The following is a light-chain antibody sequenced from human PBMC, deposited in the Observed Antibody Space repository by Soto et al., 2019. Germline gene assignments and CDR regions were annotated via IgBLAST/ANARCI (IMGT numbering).Light chain of an antibody. J-gene: IGLJ3*02. V-gene: IGLV1-51*01. CDR3: ATWDSRVCAGV. Sequence: QSVLTQPPSVSAAPRQKVTISCSGSSSNIGSNYVSWYQQLPGAAPKLLIYDNNQRPSGIPDRFSGSKSGTSATLDITGLQTGDEADYYCATWDSRVCAGVFGGGTKLTVL. CDR1: SSNIGSNY. CDR2: DNN.